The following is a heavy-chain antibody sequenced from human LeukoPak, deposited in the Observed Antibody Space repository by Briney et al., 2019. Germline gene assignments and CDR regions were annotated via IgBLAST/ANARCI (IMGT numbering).Heavy chain of an antibody. D-gene: IGHD3-10*01. Sequence: GGSLRLSCAASGFTFSSYAMSWVRQAPGKGLEWVSAISGSGGSTYYADSVKGRFTISRDNSKNTLYLQMNSLRAEYTAVYYCAKSMVRGVIRPDDFDIWGQGTMVTVSS. CDR3: AKSMVRGVIRPDDFDI. V-gene: IGHV3-23*01. J-gene: IGHJ3*02. CDR2: ISGSGGST. CDR1: GFTFSSYA.